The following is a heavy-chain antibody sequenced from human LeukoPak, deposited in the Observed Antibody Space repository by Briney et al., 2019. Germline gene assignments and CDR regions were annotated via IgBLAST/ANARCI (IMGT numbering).Heavy chain of an antibody. Sequence: PGGSLRLSCAASGFTFSDYYMSWIRQAPGKGLEWVSYISSSGSTIYYADSVKGRFTISRDNAKNSLYLQMNSLRAEDTAVYYCAREKTAYYDSSGYLYYFDYWGQGTLVTVSS. D-gene: IGHD3-22*01. J-gene: IGHJ4*02. CDR2: ISSSGSTI. CDR1: GFTFSDYY. V-gene: IGHV3-11*04. CDR3: AREKTAYYDSSGYLYYFDY.